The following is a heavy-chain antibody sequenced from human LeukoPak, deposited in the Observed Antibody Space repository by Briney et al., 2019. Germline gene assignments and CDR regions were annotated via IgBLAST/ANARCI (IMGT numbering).Heavy chain of an antibody. J-gene: IGHJ4*02. CDR2: IKQDGSEK. D-gene: IGHD2-2*01. Sequence: GRSLTPSCAASGLTFSSYWMSWVRQAPGKGLGWVANIKQDGSEKYYVDSVKGRFTISRDNAKNSLYLQMNSLRAEDTAVYYWARDQRYCSSSSCPWEPFDYWGQGTLVTVSS. CDR1: GLTFSSYW. V-gene: IGHV3-7*05. CDR3: ARDQRYCSSSSCPWEPFDY.